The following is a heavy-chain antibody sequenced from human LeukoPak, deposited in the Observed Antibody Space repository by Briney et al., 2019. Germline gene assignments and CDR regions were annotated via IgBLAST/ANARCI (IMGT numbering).Heavy chain of an antibody. CDR2: INYSGST. CDR1: GGSISNYY. V-gene: IGHV4-59*01. D-gene: IGHD3-3*01. Sequence: SETLSLTCTVSGGSISNYYWSWIRQPPGKGLEWIAYINYSGSTNYNPSLKSRVTISVDTSKNHFSLTLSSVTAADTAVYYCARFGGPHAFDICGQGTMVTVSS. J-gene: IGHJ3*02. CDR3: ARFGGPHAFDI.